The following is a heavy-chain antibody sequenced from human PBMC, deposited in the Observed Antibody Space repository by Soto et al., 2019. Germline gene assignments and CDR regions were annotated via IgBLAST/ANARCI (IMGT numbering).Heavy chain of an antibody. CDR2: IYYSGST. Sequence: QVQLQESGPGLVKPSQTLSLTCTVSGGSISSGGYYWSWIRQHPGKGLEWIGYIYYSGSTYYNPSLQRRVHISVDTSKNQCSLKVRSVTAADAAVYSCAGETRGGSHPWGQGTLVTVSS. J-gene: IGHJ5*02. CDR1: GGSISSGGYY. CDR3: AGETRGGSHP. D-gene: IGHD3-10*01. V-gene: IGHV4-31*03.